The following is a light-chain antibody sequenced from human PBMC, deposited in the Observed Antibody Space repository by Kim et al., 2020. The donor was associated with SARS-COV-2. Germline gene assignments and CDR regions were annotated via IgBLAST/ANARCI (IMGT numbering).Light chain of an antibody. V-gene: IGLV1-47*01. Sequence: RVTIPCSGRDTNIGSNYVYWYQQLPGTAPKLLKDTNNQRPSGVPGRFSGSKTGTSASLAISGLRSEDEADYYCAAWDDSLSGYYVFGTGTKVTVL. J-gene: IGLJ1*01. CDR1: DTNIGSNY. CDR2: TNN. CDR3: AAWDDSLSGYYV.